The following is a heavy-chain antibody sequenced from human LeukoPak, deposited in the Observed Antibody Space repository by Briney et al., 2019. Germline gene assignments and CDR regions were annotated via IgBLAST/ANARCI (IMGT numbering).Heavy chain of an antibody. CDR1: GGTFNSYA. CDR3: ARAPPKQLLHLY. V-gene: IGHV1-69*05. CDR2: VIPIFSTT. J-gene: IGHJ4*02. Sequence: SVKVSCKASGGTFNSYAISWVRQAPGQGLEWMGAVIPIFSTTNYAQKFQGRVAITTDESTNTAYMELTSLKSEDTAVYYCARAPPKQLLHLYWGQGTLVAVSS. D-gene: IGHD6-13*01.